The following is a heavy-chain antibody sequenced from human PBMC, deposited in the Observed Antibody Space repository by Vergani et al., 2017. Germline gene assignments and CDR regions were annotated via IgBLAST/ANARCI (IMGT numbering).Heavy chain of an antibody. V-gene: IGHV3-21*02. CDR1: GFSFSSYS. J-gene: IGHJ4*02. CDR3: ARGLWDCTHIRCSPPSY. CDR2: ISGSSSYV. D-gene: IGHD2-21*01. Sequence: EVQLVESGGGLVKPGGSLRPSCAASGFSFSSYSLNWVRQPPGKGLECVASISGSSSYVFYRDSVEGRFTITRDSAKKSVYLQMNSLRAEDTAMYFCARGLWDCTHIRCSPPSYWGQGTQVTVSS.